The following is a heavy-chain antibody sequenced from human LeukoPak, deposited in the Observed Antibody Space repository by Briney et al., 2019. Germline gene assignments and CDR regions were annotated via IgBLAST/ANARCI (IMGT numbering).Heavy chain of an antibody. D-gene: IGHD1-26*01. CDR2: IYYSGST. J-gene: IGHJ4*02. CDR3: ARVVQWVFDY. Sequence: SETLSLTCTVSGGSLSSYYWSWVRQPPGKGLEWIGYIYYSGSTNYNPSLKSRVTISVDTSKNQFSLKLSSVTAADTAVYYCARVVQWVFDYWGQGTLVTVSS. CDR1: GGSLSSYY. V-gene: IGHV4-59*01.